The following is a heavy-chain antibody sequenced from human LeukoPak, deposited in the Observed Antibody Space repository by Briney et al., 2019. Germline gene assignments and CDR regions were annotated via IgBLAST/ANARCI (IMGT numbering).Heavy chain of an antibody. CDR2: ISSSSSYI. J-gene: IGHJ4*02. V-gene: IGHV3-21*01. CDR3: ARDSGSGSWPTYYFGY. CDR1: GFTFSSYS. Sequence: GGSLRLSCAASGFTFSSYSMNRVRQAPGKGLEWVSSISSSSSYIYYADSVKGRFTISRDNAKNSLYLQMNSLRAEDTAVYYCARDSGSGSWPTYYFGYWGQGTLVTVSS. D-gene: IGHD3-10*01.